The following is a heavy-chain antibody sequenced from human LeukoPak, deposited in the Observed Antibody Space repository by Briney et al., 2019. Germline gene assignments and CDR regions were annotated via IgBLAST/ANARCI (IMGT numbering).Heavy chain of an antibody. CDR3: ARAQRITIFGVSTEALWYFDL. V-gene: IGHV3-21*01. CDR1: GFTVSSNY. CDR2: ISYTGTYI. J-gene: IGHJ2*01. D-gene: IGHD3-3*01. Sequence: PGGSLRLSCAASGFTVSSNYMSWVRQAPGKGLEWVSSISYTGTYIYYADSVKGRFTISRDNAKNSLYLQMNSLRAEDTAVYYCARAQRITIFGVSTEALWYFDLWGRGTLVTVSS.